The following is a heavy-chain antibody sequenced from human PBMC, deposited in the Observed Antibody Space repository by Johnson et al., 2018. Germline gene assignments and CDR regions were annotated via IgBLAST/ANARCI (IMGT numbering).Heavy chain of an antibody. CDR3: ASSNGAYRRITGTYYYDPPGGAFDI. Sequence: EVQLVESGAEVKKPGESLKISCKGSGYSFTSYWIGWVRQMPGKGLEWMGIIYPGDSDTRYSLSFQGQVTISADKSIRTAYLQWSCLKASDTAMYYCASSNGAYRRITGTYYYDPPGGAFDIWGQGTMVTVSS. D-gene: IGHD3-22*01. CDR1: GYSFTSYW. CDR2: IYPGDSDT. J-gene: IGHJ3*02. V-gene: IGHV5-51*03.